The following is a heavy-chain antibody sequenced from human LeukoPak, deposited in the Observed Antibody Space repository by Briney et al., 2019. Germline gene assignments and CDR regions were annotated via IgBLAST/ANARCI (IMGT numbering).Heavy chain of an antibody. CDR1: GYTFTSYG. D-gene: IGHD6-13*01. V-gene: IGHV1-18*01. CDR3: ARDSISIAAAGNNWFDP. Sequence: ASVKVSCKASGYTFTSYGISWVRQAPGQGLEWMGWISAYNGNTNYAQKLQGRVTMTTDTSTSTAYMELRSLRSDDTAVYYCARDSISIAAAGNNWFDPWGQGTLATVSS. J-gene: IGHJ5*02. CDR2: ISAYNGNT.